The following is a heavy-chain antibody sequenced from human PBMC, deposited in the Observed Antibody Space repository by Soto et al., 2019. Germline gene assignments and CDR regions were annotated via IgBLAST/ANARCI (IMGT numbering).Heavy chain of an antibody. CDR1: GFTFSSYG. D-gene: IGHD2-15*01. Sequence: GGSLRLSCAASGFTFSSYGMHWVRQAPGKGLEWVAVIWYDGSNKYYADSVKGRFTISRDNSKNTLYLQMNSLRAEDTAVYYCARDLVARGLNYGMDVWGQGTTVTVSS. CDR2: IWYDGSNK. CDR3: ARDLVARGLNYGMDV. J-gene: IGHJ6*02. V-gene: IGHV3-33*01.